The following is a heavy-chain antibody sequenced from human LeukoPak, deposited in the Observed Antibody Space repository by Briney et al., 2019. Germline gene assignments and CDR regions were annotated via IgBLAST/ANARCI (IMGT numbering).Heavy chain of an antibody. CDR1: GGSFSGYY. D-gene: IGHD2-2*01. CDR2: INHSGST. V-gene: IGHV4-34*01. J-gene: IGHJ4*02. Sequence: HPSETLSLTCAVYGGSFSGYYWSWIRQPPGKGLEWIGEINHSGSTNYNPSLKSRVTISVDTSKNQFSLKLSSVTAADTAVYYCARGRARRYCSSTSCYGGDFDYWGQGTLVTVSS. CDR3: ARGRARRYCSSTSCYGGDFDY.